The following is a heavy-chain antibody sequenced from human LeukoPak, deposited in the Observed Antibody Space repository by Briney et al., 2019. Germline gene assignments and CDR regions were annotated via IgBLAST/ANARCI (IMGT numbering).Heavy chain of an antibody. CDR1: GGSTTSYY. V-gene: IGHV4-59*13. J-gene: IGHJ4*02. D-gene: IGHD2-21*02. CDR2: IHHSGNT. Sequence: PSETLSLTCSVSGGSTTSYYWSWIRQPPGKALEWIAYIHHSGNTVYSPSLKSRVTISLDTSKNQLSLKLSSVTAADTAIYYCARAVYCGGDCGYYFDSWGQGILVTVSS. CDR3: ARAVYCGGDCGYYFDS.